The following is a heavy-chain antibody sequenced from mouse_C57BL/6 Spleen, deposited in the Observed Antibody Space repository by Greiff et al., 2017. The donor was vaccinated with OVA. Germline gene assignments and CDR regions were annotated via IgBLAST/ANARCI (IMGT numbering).Heavy chain of an antibody. CDR2: ISSGSSAI. Sequence: EVHLVESGGGLVKPGGSLKLSCAASGFTFSDYGMHWVRQAPEKGLEWVAYISSGSSAIYYADTVKGRFTISRDNAKNTLFLQMTSLRSEDTAMDYCATETRYYAMDYWGQGTSVTVSS. J-gene: IGHJ4*01. CDR3: ATETRYYAMDY. V-gene: IGHV5-17*01. CDR1: GFTFSDYG.